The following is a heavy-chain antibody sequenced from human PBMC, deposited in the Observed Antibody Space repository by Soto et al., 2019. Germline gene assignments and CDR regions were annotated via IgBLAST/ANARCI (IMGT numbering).Heavy chain of an antibody. CDR1: GFTFSSYW. CDR3: VRDHSGYDAEFDY. V-gene: IGHV3-74*01. J-gene: IGHJ4*02. Sequence: PGGSLRLSCAASGFTFSSYWMHWVRQAPGKGLVWVSHIKSDGRSITYADSVKGRFTISRDNAKNMLYLQMNSLRAEDTAVYYCVRDHSGYDAEFDYWGQGTLVTVSS. D-gene: IGHD5-12*01. CDR2: IKSDGRSI.